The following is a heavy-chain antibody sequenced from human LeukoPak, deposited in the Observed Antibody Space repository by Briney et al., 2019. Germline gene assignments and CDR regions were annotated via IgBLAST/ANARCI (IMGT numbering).Heavy chain of an antibody. CDR1: GFTFSSYA. CDR3: ARSVAGPYDAFDI. Sequence: PGGSLRLSCAASGFTFSSYAMSWVRQAPGKGLEWVSAISGSGGSTYYADSVKGRFTISRDNSKNTLYLQMNSLRAEDTAVYYCARSVAGPYDAFDIWGQGTMVTVSS. J-gene: IGHJ3*02. CDR2: ISGSGGST. D-gene: IGHD6-19*01. V-gene: IGHV3-23*01.